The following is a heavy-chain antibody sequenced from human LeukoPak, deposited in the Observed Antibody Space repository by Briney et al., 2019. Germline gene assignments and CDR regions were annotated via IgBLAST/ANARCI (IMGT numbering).Heavy chain of an antibody. V-gene: IGHV3-21*01. CDR3: ARDRSNGDYAFDY. J-gene: IGHJ4*02. CDR1: GFTFSYS. CDR2: ISGSSSQI. D-gene: IGHD4-17*01. Sequence: GGSLRLSCAGSGFTFSYSMNWVRQAPGKGLEWLSSISGSSSQIFYADSVKGRFTISRDNAKNSLYLQMNSLRAEDTAVYYCARDRSNGDYAFDYWGQGALVTVSS.